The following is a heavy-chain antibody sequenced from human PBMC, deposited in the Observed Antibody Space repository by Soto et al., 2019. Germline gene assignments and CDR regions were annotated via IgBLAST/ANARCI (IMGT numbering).Heavy chain of an antibody. J-gene: IGHJ6*02. V-gene: IGHV3-30*18. CDR1: GFTFSSYG. Sequence: GGSLRLSCAASGFTFSSYGMHWVRQAPGKGLEWVAVISYDGSNKYYADSVKGRFTISRDNSKNTLYLQMNSLRAEDTAVYYCAKDGIMYYYDSSGPQPYYYYGMDVWGQGTTVTVSS. D-gene: IGHD3-22*01. CDR2: ISYDGSNK. CDR3: AKDGIMYYYDSSGPQPYYYYGMDV.